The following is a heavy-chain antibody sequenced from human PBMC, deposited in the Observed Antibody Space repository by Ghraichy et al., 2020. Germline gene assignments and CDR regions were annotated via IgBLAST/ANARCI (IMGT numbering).Heavy chain of an antibody. D-gene: IGHD4-17*01. Sequence: SGPTLVKPTQTLTLTCTFSGFSLSTSGMRVSWIRQPPGKALEWLARIDWDDDKFYSTSLKTRLTISKDTSKNQVVLTMTNMDPVDTATYYCARMRMDGDYWYFDLWGRGTLVTVSS. V-gene: IGHV2-70*04. CDR3: ARMRMDGDYWYFDL. CDR1: GFSLSTSGMR. J-gene: IGHJ2*01. CDR2: IDWDDDK.